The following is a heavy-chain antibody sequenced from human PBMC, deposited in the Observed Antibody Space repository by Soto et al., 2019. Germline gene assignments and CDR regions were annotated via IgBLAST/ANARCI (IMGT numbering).Heavy chain of an antibody. Sequence: QVQLVQSGAEVKKPGASVKVSCKASGYSFSVYNIHWVRQAPGQGLEWMGWINPNSGGTNSAQKFQGRVTMTRDMCISTAYMEMSRLRSDDTAVYYCATEGDYYWGQGTLVTVSS. D-gene: IGHD3-16*01. J-gene: IGHJ4*02. CDR3: ATEGDYY. CDR1: GYSFSVYN. V-gene: IGHV1-2*02. CDR2: INPNSGGT.